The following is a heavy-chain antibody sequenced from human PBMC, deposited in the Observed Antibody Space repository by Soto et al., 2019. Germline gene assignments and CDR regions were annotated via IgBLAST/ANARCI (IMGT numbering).Heavy chain of an antibody. CDR3: ARDPVGANHFDY. D-gene: IGHD1-26*01. V-gene: IGHV4-59*01. Sequence: QVQLQESGPGLVKPSETLSLTCTVDSISTYYWNWIRQTPGKGLEWIGYIYYLGRTNYNRSLKSRVTISIDMSKNQFSLRLNSVTAADTAVYYCARDPVGANHFDYWGQGALVTVSS. J-gene: IGHJ4*02. CDR1: SISTYY. CDR2: IYYLGRT.